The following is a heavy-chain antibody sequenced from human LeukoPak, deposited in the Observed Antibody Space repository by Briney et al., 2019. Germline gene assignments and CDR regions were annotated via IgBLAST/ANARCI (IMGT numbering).Heavy chain of an antibody. V-gene: IGHV3-33*01. Sequence: GGSLRLSCAASGFTFSSYGMPWVRQAPGKGLEWAAVVWYDGSNKYYADSVKGRFTISRDNSKNTLYLQMNSLRAEDTAVYYCARDLSGPKYDSSGYDYWGQGTLVTVSS. CDR1: GFTFSSYG. J-gene: IGHJ4*02. D-gene: IGHD3-22*01. CDR2: VWYDGSNK. CDR3: ARDLSGPKYDSSGYDY.